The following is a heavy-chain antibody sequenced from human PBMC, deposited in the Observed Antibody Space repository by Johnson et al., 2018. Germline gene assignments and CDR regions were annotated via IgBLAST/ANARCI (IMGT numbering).Heavy chain of an antibody. CDR2: ISGSGGST. J-gene: IGHJ6*02. CDR1: GFTFSSYW. V-gene: IGHV3-23*01. Sequence: VQLQESGGGLVQPGGSLRLSCAASGFTFSSYWMHWVRQAPGKGLEWVSVISGSGGSTYYADSVKGRFTIPRDNSKNTRYLQMKSLRDEDTAGYYCAKKRDTSRGDGMDVWGQGTTVIVSS. D-gene: IGHD5-18*01. CDR3: AKKRDTSRGDGMDV.